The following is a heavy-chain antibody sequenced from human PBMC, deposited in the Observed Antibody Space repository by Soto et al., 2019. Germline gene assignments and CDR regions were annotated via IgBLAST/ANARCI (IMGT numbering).Heavy chain of an antibody. D-gene: IGHD3-22*01. CDR1: GCTFSSYG. CDR2: IWYDGSNK. V-gene: IGHV3-33*01. CDR3: ARAPISYYDDRSGYYPDY. Sequence: PGGSMALSCAASGCTFSSYGMHWVRQAPGKGLEWVAVIWYDGSNKYYADSVKGRFTISRDNSKNTLYLQMNSLRAEDTAVYYCARAPISYYDDRSGYYPDYWGQGTLVTVS. J-gene: IGHJ4*02.